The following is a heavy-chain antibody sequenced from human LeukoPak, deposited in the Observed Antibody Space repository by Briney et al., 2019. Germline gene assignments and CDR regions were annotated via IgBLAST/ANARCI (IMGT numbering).Heavy chain of an antibody. D-gene: IGHD3-3*01. CDR1: GFTFSSYG. Sequence: TGGSLRLSCAASGFTFSSYGMSWVRQAPGKGLEWVSAISGSGGSTYYADSVKGRFTISRDNAKNSLYLQMNSLRAEDTAVYYCASLRDYDFWSGYYKSPDRFDPWGQGTLVTVSS. CDR2: ISGSGGST. J-gene: IGHJ5*02. CDR3: ASLRDYDFWSGYYKSPDRFDP. V-gene: IGHV3-23*01.